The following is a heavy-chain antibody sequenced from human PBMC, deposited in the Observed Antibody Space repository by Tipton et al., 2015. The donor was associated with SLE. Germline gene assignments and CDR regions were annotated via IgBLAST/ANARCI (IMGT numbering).Heavy chain of an antibody. D-gene: IGHD1-26*01. J-gene: IGHJ3*02. Sequence: TLSLTCTVSGGSISSYYWSWIRQPPGKGPEWIGYIYTSGSTNYNPSLKSRVTISVDTSKNQFSLKLSSVTAADTAVYYCARPHSGSYYEAFDIWGQGTMVTVSS. V-gene: IGHV4-4*09. CDR3: ARPHSGSYYEAFDI. CDR1: GGSISSYY. CDR2: IYTSGST.